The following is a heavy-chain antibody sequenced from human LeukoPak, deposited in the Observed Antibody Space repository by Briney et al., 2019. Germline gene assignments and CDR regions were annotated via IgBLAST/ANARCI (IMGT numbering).Heavy chain of an antibody. V-gene: IGHV3-30*02. CDR2: IRYDGSDK. Sequence: GGSLRLSCAASGFTFSGYGMHWVRQAPGRGLEWVSFIRYDGSDKYYADSVKGRFTISRDNSKNTLFLQMDSLRAEDTGVYYCGREGYTSGYAGAFDTWGQGTMVTVSS. D-gene: IGHD2-2*01. CDR1: GFTFSGYG. J-gene: IGHJ3*02. CDR3: GREGYTSGYAGAFDT.